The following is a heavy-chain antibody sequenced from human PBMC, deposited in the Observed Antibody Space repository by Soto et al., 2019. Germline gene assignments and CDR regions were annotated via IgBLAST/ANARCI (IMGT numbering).Heavy chain of an antibody. CDR1: GYTFSSYG. D-gene: IGHD3-9*01. CDR3: ALYEILTGYTAYDY. J-gene: IGHJ4*02. Sequence: ASVKVSCKASGYTFSSYGISWVGQAPGQGLEWMGWISAYNGNTNYAQKLQGRVTMTTDTSTSTAYIDLRSLRSDDTAVYYCALYEILTGYTAYDYWGQGTLVTLSS. V-gene: IGHV1-18*04. CDR2: ISAYNGNT.